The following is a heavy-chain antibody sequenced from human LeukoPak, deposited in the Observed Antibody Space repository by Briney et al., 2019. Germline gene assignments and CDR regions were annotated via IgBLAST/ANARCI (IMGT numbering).Heavy chain of an antibody. CDR2: IYYSGST. D-gene: IGHD3-22*01. J-gene: IGHJ4*02. CDR1: GGSISSSNYY. CDR3: ATYKRSSSGYYFYYFDY. V-gene: IGHV4-39*01. Sequence: SETLSLTCTVSGGSISSSNYYWGWIRQPPGKGLEWIGSIYYSGSTYYNPSLKSRVTISVDTSKNQFSLKLSSVTAADTAVYYCATYKRSSSGYYFYYFDYWGQGTPVTVSS.